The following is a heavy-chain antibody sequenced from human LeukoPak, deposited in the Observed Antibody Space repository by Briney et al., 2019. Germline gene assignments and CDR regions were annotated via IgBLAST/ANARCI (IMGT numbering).Heavy chain of an antibody. CDR2: ISGRGITT. D-gene: IGHD3-22*01. Sequence: GGSLRLSCAASGFTFSTYGMTWVRQAPGKGLEWVAGISGRGITTAYAESVEGRFTISRDNSKNTLYVQMDSLRVEDTAVYYCAKYDNGFFYYYLDVWGKRTTVTVSS. CDR1: GFTFSTYG. CDR3: AKYDNGFFYYYLDV. V-gene: IGHV3-23*01. J-gene: IGHJ6*03.